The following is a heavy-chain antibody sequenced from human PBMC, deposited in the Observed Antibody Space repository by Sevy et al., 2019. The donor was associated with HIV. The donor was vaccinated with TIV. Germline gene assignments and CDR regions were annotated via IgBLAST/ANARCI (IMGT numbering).Heavy chain of an antibody. CDR3: ARILHYYYGMDV. V-gene: IGHV3-53*01. Sequence: GSLRLSCAASGFTVSSDYMSWVRQAPGKGLEYVSVIYSGGSTYYADSVKGRFTISRDNSKNMLFLQMNSLRAEDTAVYYCARILHYYYGMDVWGQGTTVTVSS. J-gene: IGHJ6*02. CDR2: IYSGGST. CDR1: GFTVSSDY.